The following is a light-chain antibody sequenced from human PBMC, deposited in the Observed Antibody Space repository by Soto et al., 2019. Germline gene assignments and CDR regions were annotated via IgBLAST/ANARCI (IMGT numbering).Light chain of an antibody. CDR3: KQSYSVPIT. V-gene: IGKV1-39*01. Sequence: DIQMTQSPSSLSASVGDRVTITCRSSQHILTYLTWYQQRPGEAPRFLLYAASNLQDGVPSRFSGSESGTEFTLTISSLQPEDFATDSCKQSYSVPITFGQGTNLEMK. CDR2: AAS. J-gene: IGKJ2*01. CDR1: QHILTY.